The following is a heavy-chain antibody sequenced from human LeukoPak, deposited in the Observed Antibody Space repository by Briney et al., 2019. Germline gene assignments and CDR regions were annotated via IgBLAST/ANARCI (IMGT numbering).Heavy chain of an antibody. Sequence: GGSLRLSCAASGFSVSNNYMSWVRQAPGKGLEWVSVIYSGGSTFYADSVKGRFTISRDNSKNTLYLQMNSLRAEDTAVYYCANDSYSPEYFQHWGQGTLVTVSS. CDR1: GFSVSNNY. CDR2: IYSGGST. J-gene: IGHJ1*01. V-gene: IGHV3-66*01. D-gene: IGHD2-15*01. CDR3: ANDSYSPEYFQH.